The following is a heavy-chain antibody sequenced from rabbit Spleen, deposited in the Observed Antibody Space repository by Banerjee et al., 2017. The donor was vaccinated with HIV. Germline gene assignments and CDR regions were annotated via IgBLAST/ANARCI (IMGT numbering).Heavy chain of an antibody. Sequence: QEQLVESGGGLVKPGASLTLICTASGFSFSSGYDMSWVRQAPGKGLELIGFIYTGNGKNYYASWAKGRFTISRTSSTTVTLQVTSLTAADTATYFCTRDDGSGHYIDGYFNLWGQGTLVTVS. CDR3: TRDDGSGHYIDGYFNL. J-gene: IGHJ4*01. V-gene: IGHV1S45*01. D-gene: IGHD1-1*01. CDR2: IYTGNGKN. CDR1: GFSFSSGYD.